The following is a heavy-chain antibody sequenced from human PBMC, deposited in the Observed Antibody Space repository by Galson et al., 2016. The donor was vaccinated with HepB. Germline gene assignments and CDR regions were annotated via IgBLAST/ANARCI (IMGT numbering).Heavy chain of an antibody. CDR1: GDSVSNSSAT. CDR2: TYYRSRWSN. CDR3: ARGRADVYDFDS. J-gene: IGHJ3*01. Sequence: CAISGDSVSNSSATWNWIRQTPSTGLEWLGRTYYRSRWSNDLSLSVASRISIRPDTSNNHFSLLLFSVTPEYTAVYFCARGRADVYDFDSWGLGTRATVSS. V-gene: IGHV6-1*01. D-gene: IGHD1-14*01.